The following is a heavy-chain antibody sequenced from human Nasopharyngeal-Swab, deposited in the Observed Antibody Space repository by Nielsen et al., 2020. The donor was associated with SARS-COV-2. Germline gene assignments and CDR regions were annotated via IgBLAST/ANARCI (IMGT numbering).Heavy chain of an antibody. CDR2: IYSGGST. D-gene: IGHD4-17*01. V-gene: IGHV3-53*01. CDR3: ATTVTTGTGDY. J-gene: IGHJ4*02. CDR1: GFTVSSNY. Sequence: GESLKISCAASGFTVSSNYMSWVRQAPGKRLEWVSVIYSGGSTYYADSVKGRFTISRDNSKNTLYLQMNSLRAEDTAVYYCATTVTTGTGDYWGQGTLVTVSS.